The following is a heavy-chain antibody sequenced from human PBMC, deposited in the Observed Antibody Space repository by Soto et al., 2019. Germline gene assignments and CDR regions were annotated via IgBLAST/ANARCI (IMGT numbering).Heavy chain of an antibody. CDR3: ARAPLSCSGGSCRANYYYYYMDV. J-gene: IGHJ6*03. V-gene: IGHV1-69*02. D-gene: IGHD2-15*01. Sequence: QVQLVQSGAEVKKPGSSVKVSCKASGGTFSSYTISWVRQAPGQGLEWMGRIIPILGIANYAQKLQGRVTITADKSTSTAYMELSSLRSEDTAVYYCARAPLSCSGGSCRANYYYYYMDVWGKGTTVTVSS. CDR2: IIPILGIA. CDR1: GGTFSSYT.